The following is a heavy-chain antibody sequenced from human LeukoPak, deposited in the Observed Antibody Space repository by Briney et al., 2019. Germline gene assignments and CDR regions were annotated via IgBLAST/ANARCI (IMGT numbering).Heavy chain of an antibody. Sequence: SETLSLTCAVSGGSISSSNWWSWVRQPPGKGLEWIGEIYHSGSTNYNPSLKSRVTISVDTSKNQFSLKLSSVTAADTAVYYCARTWQWLSWFDPWGQGTLVTVSS. V-gene: IGHV4-4*02. D-gene: IGHD6-19*01. CDR3: ARTWQWLSWFDP. CDR2: IYHSGST. J-gene: IGHJ5*02. CDR1: GGSISSSNW.